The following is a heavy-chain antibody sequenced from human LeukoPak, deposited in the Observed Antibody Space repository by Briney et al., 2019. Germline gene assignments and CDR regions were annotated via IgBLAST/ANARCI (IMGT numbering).Heavy chain of an antibody. D-gene: IGHD1-26*01. J-gene: IGHJ5*02. CDR1: GFTFSTSW. V-gene: IGHV3-74*01. CDR2: MNNDGSTI. CDR3: ATAGRYRFDN. Sequence: GGSLRLSCAASGFTFSTSWMHWVRQAPGEGLVWVSRMNNDGSTINYAGSVKGRFTISRDNAKNTLYLQMNSLTVEDTAVYYCATAGRYRFDNWGQGILVTVSS.